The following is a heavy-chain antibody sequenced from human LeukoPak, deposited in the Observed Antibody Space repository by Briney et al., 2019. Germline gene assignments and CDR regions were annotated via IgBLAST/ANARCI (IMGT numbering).Heavy chain of an antibody. V-gene: IGHV1-46*01. Sequence: ASVKVSCKASGGTFSSYAISWVRQAPGQGLEWMGIINPSGGSTSYAQKFQGRVTMTRDTSPSTVYMELSSLRSEDTAVYYCARDLSRESSSWYVWGQGTLVTVSS. CDR1: GGTFSSYA. J-gene: IGHJ4*02. CDR3: ARDLSRESSSWYV. D-gene: IGHD6-13*01. CDR2: INPSGGST.